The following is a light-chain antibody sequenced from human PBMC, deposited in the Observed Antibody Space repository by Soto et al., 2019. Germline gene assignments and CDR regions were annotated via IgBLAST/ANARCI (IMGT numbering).Light chain of an antibody. Sequence: EIVLTQSPGTLSLSPGEKATLSCRTSQSVSSSYLAWYQQKPGQAPRLLICGASSRATGIPDRFSGSGSGTDFTLTISRLEPEHFAVYYCQQYGSSPWTFGQGTKVDI. V-gene: IGKV3-20*01. CDR1: QSVSSSY. J-gene: IGKJ1*01. CDR2: GAS. CDR3: QQYGSSPWT.